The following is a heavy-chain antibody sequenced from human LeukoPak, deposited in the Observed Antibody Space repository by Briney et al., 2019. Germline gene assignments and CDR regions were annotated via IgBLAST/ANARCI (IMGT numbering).Heavy chain of an antibody. Sequence: PSETLSLTCTVSGYSISSGYYWGWIRQPPGKGLEWIGSIYHSGNTYYNPSLKSRVTISVDTSKNQFSLKLSSVTAADTAVYYCATATTPGYSSSWLKGSDAFDIWGQGTMVTVSS. J-gene: IGHJ3*02. V-gene: IGHV4-38-2*02. CDR2: IYHSGNT. CDR1: GYSISSGYY. CDR3: ATATTPGYSSSWLKGSDAFDI. D-gene: IGHD6-13*01.